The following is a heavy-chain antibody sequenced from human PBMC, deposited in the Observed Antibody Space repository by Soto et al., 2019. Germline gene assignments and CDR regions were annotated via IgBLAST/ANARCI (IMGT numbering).Heavy chain of an antibody. D-gene: IGHD3-22*01. CDR3: AGLDSGGYHHYYYYGMDV. Sequence: GASVKVSCKASGYTFTNHYIHWVRQAPGQGLEWMGWVNPDSGGIKYAQKYQGRVTMTRDTSITTAYMELSRLRSDDTAVYYCAGLDSGGYHHYYYYGMDVWGQGTTVTVSS. CDR1: GYTFTNHY. J-gene: IGHJ6*02. CDR2: VNPDSGGI. V-gene: IGHV1-2*02.